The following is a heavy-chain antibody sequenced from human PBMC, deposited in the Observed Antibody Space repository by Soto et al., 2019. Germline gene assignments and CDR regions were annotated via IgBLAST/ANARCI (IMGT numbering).Heavy chain of an antibody. V-gene: IGHV3-15*01. CDR2: NRSKTDGGTT. D-gene: IGHD6-13*01. Sequence: GGSLRLSCAASGITFSNAWMNWVRQAPGKGLEYIGRNRSKTDGGTTEYAAPVEGRFTISRDDSKNTLYLQMGGLKTEDTAVYYCTTTRPGTNVFDNWGQGTLVTVSS. CDR1: GITFSNAW. J-gene: IGHJ3*02. CDR3: TTTRPGTNVFDN.